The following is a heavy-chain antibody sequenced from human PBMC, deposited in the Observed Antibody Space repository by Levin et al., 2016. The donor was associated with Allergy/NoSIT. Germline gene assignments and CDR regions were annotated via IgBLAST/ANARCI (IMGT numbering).Heavy chain of an antibody. J-gene: IGHJ6*02. CDR2: IIPIFGIA. D-gene: IGHD6-13*01. V-gene: IGHV1-69*10. Sequence: SVKVSCKASGGTFSSYAISWVRQAPGQGLEWMGGIIPIFGIANYAQKFQGRVTITADKSTSTAYMELSSLRSEDTAVYYCARGGTRIAAAGTDYYYYYGMDVWGQGTTVTVSS. CDR3: ARGGTRIAAAGTDYYYYYGMDV. CDR1: GGTFSSYA.